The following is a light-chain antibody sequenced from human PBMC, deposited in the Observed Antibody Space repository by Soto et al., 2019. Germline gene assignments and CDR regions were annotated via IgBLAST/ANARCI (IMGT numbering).Light chain of an antibody. V-gene: IGLV2-14*01. CDR3: SSYSSSTTFYV. Sequence: QSVLTQPASVSGSPGQSITISCTGTSSDVGGHNYVSWYQQHPGKVPKLIVYEVSFRPSGVSHRFSGSKSGSTASLTISGRQAEDHSDYYSSSYSSSTTFYVFGIEPKSPS. CDR1: SSDVGGHNY. J-gene: IGLJ1*01. CDR2: EVS.